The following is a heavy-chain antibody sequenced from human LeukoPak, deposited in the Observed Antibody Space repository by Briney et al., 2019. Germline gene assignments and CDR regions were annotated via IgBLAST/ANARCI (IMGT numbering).Heavy chain of an antibody. CDR2: INPNTGGT. CDR3: ARVRHYDSFFDY. CDR1: GYSFTGYY. J-gene: IGHJ4*02. V-gene: IGHV1-2*02. Sequence: ASVKVSCKASGYSFTGYYIHWVRQAPGQGLEWMGWINPNTGGTNYAQKFQGRVTMTRDTSISTAYMGLSRLTSDDTAVYYCARVRHYDSFFDYWGQGTLVTVSS. D-gene: IGHD3-22*01.